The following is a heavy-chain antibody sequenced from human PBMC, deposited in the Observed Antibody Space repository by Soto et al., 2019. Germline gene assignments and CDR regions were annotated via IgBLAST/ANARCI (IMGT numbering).Heavy chain of an antibody. V-gene: IGHV1-8*01. Sequence: QVQLVQSGAEVKKPGASVKVSCKASGYTFTSYDINWVRQATGQGLEWMGWMNPNSGSTGYAQKVQGRVTMTRNTSISTAYMELSSLRSEDTAGYYCALQPMLSRVSTRGYWGQGTIVTVSS. D-gene: IGHD4-17*01. CDR1: GYTFTSYD. CDR3: ALQPMLSRVSTRGY. J-gene: IGHJ4*02. CDR2: MNPNSGST.